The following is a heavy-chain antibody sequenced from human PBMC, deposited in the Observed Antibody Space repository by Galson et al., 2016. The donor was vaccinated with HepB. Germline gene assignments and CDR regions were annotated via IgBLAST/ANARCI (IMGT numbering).Heavy chain of an antibody. D-gene: IGHD1-1*01. V-gene: IGHV1-18*04. CDR2: ISSNDGRT. J-gene: IGHJ4*02. CDR3: ARDGVAAGTTDF. CDR1: GYSFTNYG. Sequence: SVKVSCKASGYSFTNYGITWVRQAPGQGLEWLGWISSNDGRTKITEKLQGRVSMTTDTYTATAYMELRSPTSGDTAMYYCARDGVAAGTTDFWGQGTLVTVSS.